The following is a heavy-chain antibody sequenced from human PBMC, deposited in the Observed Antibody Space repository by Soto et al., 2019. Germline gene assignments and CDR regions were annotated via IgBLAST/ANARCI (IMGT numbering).Heavy chain of an antibody. J-gene: IGHJ3*02. CDR1: GFTVSSNY. CDR2: IYSGGST. CDR3: ARAIRHYDILTGYSPAAFDI. D-gene: IGHD3-9*01. V-gene: IGHV3-66*01. Sequence: HPGGSLRLSCAASGFTVSSNYMSWVRQAPGKGLEWVSVIYSGGSTYYADSVKGRFTISRDNSKNTLYLQMNSLRAEDTAVYYCARAIRHYDILTGYSPAAFDIWGQGTMVTVSS.